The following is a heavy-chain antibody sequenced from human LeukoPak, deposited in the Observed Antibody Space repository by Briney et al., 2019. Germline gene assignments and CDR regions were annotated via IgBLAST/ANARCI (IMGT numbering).Heavy chain of an antibody. Sequence: ASVKVSCKASGGTFSSYAISWVRQAPGQGLEWMGRIIPILGIANYAQKFQGRVTITADKPTSTAYMELSSLRSEDTAVYYCARADPFGDDHYGMDVWGQGTTVTVSS. CDR1: GGTFSSYA. CDR3: ARADPFGDDHYGMDV. CDR2: IIPILGIA. D-gene: IGHD3-10*01. V-gene: IGHV1-69*04. J-gene: IGHJ6*02.